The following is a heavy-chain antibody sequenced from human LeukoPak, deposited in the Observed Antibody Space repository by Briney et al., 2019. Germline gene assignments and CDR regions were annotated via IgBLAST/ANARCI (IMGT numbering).Heavy chain of an antibody. J-gene: IGHJ4*02. CDR1: GFTFSSYS. D-gene: IGHD3-9*01. Sequence: GGSLRLSCAASGFTFSSYSMNWVRQAPGKGLEWVSSISSSSSYIYYADSVEGRFTISRDNAKNSLYLQMNSLRAEDTAVYYCARGAYYDISSLGYWGQGTLVTVSS. CDR2: ISSSSSYI. V-gene: IGHV3-21*01. CDR3: ARGAYYDISSLGY.